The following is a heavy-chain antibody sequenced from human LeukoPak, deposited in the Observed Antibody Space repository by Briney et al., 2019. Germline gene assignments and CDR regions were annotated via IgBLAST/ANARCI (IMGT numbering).Heavy chain of an antibody. V-gene: IGHV4-4*07. Sequence: SETLSLTCTVSGGSISSYYWSWIRQPAGRGLEWIGRIYTSGSTNYNPSLKSRVTMSVDTSKNQFSLKLSSVTAADTAVYYCARAIRLRGVGGAFDIWGQGTMVTVSS. J-gene: IGHJ3*02. CDR1: GGSISSYY. D-gene: IGHD3-16*01. CDR2: IYTSGST. CDR3: ARAIRLRGVGGAFDI.